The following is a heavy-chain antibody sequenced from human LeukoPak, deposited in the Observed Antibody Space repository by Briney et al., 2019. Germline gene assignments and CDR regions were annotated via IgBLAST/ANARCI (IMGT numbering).Heavy chain of an antibody. Sequence: ASVKVSCKASGYTFTGYYMHWVRQAPGQGLEWMGWINPNSGGKNYAQKFQGRVTITRDTSISTAYMELSRLRSDDTAVYYCARVVGAARFGYWGQGTLVTVSS. D-gene: IGHD1-26*01. CDR2: INPNSGGK. J-gene: IGHJ4*02. V-gene: IGHV1-2*02. CDR3: ARVVGAARFGY. CDR1: GYTFTGYY.